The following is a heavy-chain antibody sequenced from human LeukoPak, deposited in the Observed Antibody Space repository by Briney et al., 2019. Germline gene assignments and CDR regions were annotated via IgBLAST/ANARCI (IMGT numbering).Heavy chain of an antibody. CDR3: ARSLITIFGVVMEAFDI. CDR1: GFTFSSYG. CDR2: ISYDGSNK. J-gene: IGHJ3*02. D-gene: IGHD3-3*01. Sequence: GGSLRLSCAASGFTFSSYGMHWVRQAPGKGLEWVAVISYDGSNKYYADSVKGRFTISRDNSKNTLYLQMNSLRAEDTTVYYCARSLITIFGVVMEAFDIWGQGTMVTVSS. V-gene: IGHV3-30*03.